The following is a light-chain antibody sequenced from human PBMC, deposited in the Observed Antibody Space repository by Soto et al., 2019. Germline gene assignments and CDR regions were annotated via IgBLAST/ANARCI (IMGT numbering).Light chain of an antibody. J-gene: IGLJ3*02. CDR1: SSNIGSNY. CDR2: RNN. Sequence: QSVLTQPPSASGTPGQRVTISCSGSSSNIGSNYVYWYQQLPGTAPKLLIYRNNQRPSGVPDGFSGSKSGTSASLAISGLRYEDEADDYCAAWDDSLSAWVFGGGTKVTV. CDR3: AAWDDSLSAWV. V-gene: IGLV1-47*01.